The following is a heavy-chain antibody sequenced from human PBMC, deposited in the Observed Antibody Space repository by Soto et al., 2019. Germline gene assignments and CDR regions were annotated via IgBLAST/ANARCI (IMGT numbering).Heavy chain of an antibody. CDR3: ARGGLPHAQGV. CDR2: VNNDGTDT. D-gene: IGHD2-21*01. Sequence: EVQLVESGGGLVQPGGSLRLSCAASGFTFSNYWMYWVRQAPGKGLVWVSRVNNDGTDTTHADSVKGRFTISRDNAENTLYLQMNSLRAEDTAVYYCARGGLPHAQGVWGQGSKLTVYS. CDR1: GFTFSNYW. J-gene: IGHJ6*02. V-gene: IGHV3-74*03.